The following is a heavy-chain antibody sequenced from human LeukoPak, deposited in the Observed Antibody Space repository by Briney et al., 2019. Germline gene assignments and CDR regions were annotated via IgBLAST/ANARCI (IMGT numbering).Heavy chain of an antibody. CDR1: GYSISSGYY. CDR3: ARLYGDYVPYYYYYMDV. V-gene: IGHV4-38-2*01. CDR2: IYHSGST. D-gene: IGHD4-17*01. J-gene: IGHJ6*03. Sequence: PSETLSLTCAVSGYSISSGYYWGWIRQPPGKGLEWIGSIYHSGSTYYNPSLKSRVTISVDTSKNQFSLKLSSVTAADTAVYYCARLYGDYVPYYYYYMDVWGKGTTVTVSS.